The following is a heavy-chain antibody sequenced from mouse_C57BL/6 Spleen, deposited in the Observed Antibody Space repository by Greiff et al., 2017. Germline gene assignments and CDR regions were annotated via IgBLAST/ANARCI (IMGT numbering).Heavy chain of an antibody. D-gene: IGHD2-5*01. CDR2: LSRGSSTI. J-gene: IGHJ4*01. V-gene: IGHV5-17*01. CDR3: AGGAAYYSNYRAMDY. CDR1: GFTFSDYG. Sequence: EVQGVESGGGLVKPGGSLKLSCAASGFTFSDYGMHWVRQAPEKGLEWVAYLSRGSSTIYYADTVKGRFPISRDNAKNTLFLQMTSLRSEDTAMYYCAGGAAYYSNYRAMDYWGQGTSVTVSS.